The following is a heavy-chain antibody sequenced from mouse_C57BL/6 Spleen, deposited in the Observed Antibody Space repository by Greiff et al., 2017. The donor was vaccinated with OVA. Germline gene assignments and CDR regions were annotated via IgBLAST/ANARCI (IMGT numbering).Heavy chain of an antibody. CDR1: GYTFTDYY. Sequence: EVQLQQSGPELVKPGASVKISCKASGYTFTDYYMNWVKQSHGKSLEWIGDINPNNGGTSYNQKFKGKATLTVDKSSSTAYMELRSLTSEDSAVYYCARGGGYSSDYWGQGTTLTVSS. CDR3: ARGGGYSSDY. V-gene: IGHV1-26*01. J-gene: IGHJ2*01. CDR2: INPNNGGT.